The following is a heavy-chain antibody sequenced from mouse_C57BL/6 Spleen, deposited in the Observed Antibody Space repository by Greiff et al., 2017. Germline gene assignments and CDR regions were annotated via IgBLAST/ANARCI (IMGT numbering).Heavy chain of an antibody. CDR2: IRLKSDNYAT. CDR3: TGGYGRPFDY. J-gene: IGHJ2*01. CDR1: GFTFSNYW. D-gene: IGHD1-1*01. Sequence: EVHLVESGGGLVQPGGSMKLSCVASGFTFSNYWMNWVRQSPEKGLEWVAQIRLKSDNYATHYAESVKGRFTISRDDSKSSVYLQRNNLRAEDTGIYYCTGGYGRPFDYWGQGTTLTVSS. V-gene: IGHV6-3*01.